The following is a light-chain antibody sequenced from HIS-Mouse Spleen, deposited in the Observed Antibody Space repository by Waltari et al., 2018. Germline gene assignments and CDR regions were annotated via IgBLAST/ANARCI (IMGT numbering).Light chain of an antibody. V-gene: IGLV2-11*01. J-gene: IGLJ2*01. CDR3: CSYAGSYTLV. CDR2: DVS. CDR1: SSDVGGYKS. Sequence: QSALTQPRSVSGSPGPSVTISCTGTSSDVGGYKSVSWYQQHPGKAPKLMIYDVSKRPSGVPDRFSGSKSGNTASLTISGLQAEDEADYYCCSYAGSYTLVFGGGTKLTVL.